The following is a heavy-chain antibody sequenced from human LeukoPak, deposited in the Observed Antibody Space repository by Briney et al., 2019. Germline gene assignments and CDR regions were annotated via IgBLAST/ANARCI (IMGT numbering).Heavy chain of an antibody. Sequence: GGSLRLSCAASGFIFGGYWMSWVRQAPGRGLEWVANINPDGSIKYYVDSIKGRFTISRDNAKNSLYLQMNSLRAEDTAVYYCAKEGVGSGWSLGAFDIWGQGTMVTVSS. CDR1: GFIFGGYW. J-gene: IGHJ3*02. CDR3: AKEGVGSGWSLGAFDI. V-gene: IGHV3-7*01. D-gene: IGHD6-19*01. CDR2: INPDGSIK.